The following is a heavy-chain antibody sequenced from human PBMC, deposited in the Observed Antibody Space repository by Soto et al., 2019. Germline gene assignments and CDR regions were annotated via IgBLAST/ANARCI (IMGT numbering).Heavy chain of an antibody. CDR3: ARAGSGIGTATFDY. J-gene: IGHJ4*02. V-gene: IGHV4-31*03. Sequence: QVQLQESGPGLVKPSQTLSLTCTVSGGSISSGGYYWSWIRQHPGKGLEWIGYIYYSGSTYYNPSLTRRVTISVDTSKNQFSLKLSSVTAADTAVYYCARAGSGIGTATFDYWGQGTLVTVSS. D-gene: IGHD1-1*01. CDR2: IYYSGST. CDR1: GGSISSGGYY.